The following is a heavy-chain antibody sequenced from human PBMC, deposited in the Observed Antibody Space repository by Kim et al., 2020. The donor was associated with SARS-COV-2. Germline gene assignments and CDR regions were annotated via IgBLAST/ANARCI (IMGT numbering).Heavy chain of an antibody. J-gene: IGHJ6*02. Sequence: ASVKGRFTISRDDSKSIAYLQMNSLKTEDTAVYYCTSRFGSSWLTYGMDVWGQGTTVTVSS. D-gene: IGHD6-13*01. V-gene: IGHV3-49*02. CDR3: TSRFGSSWLTYGMDV.